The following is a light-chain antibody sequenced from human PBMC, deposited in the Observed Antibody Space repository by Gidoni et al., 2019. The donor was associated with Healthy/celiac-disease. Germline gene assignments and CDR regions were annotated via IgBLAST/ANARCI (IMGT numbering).Light chain of an antibody. J-gene: IGKJ2*02. CDR1: QSVSSY. V-gene: IGKV3-11*01. CDR3: QQRSNWPPGCT. CDR2: DAS. Sequence: EIVLTQSPATLSLSPGERATLSCRASQSVSSYLAWYQQKPGQAPRLLLYDASNRATGIPARFSGSGSGTDFTLTISSLEPEDFAVYYCQQRSNWPPGCTFGQGTKLEIK.